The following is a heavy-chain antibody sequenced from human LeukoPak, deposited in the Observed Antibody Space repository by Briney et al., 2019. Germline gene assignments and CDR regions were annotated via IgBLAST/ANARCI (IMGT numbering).Heavy chain of an antibody. V-gene: IGHV4-4*09. Sequence: SETLSLTCTVSGGSISSYYWSWVRQSPGKGLEWIGYIFTSGWTDYNPSLKSRVTMSVDTSKNQLSMELRFLTAADTAVYYCATSHDVKAAPYDLWGQGTLVTVSS. D-gene: IGHD2-21*01. CDR1: GGSISSYY. J-gene: IGHJ5*02. CDR2: IFTSGWT. CDR3: ATSHDVKAAPYDL.